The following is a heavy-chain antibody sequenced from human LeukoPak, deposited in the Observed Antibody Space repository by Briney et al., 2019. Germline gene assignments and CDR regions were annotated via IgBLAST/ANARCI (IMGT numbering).Heavy chain of an antibody. CDR3: ARDLKRGYSSGRYSWGTGSSNDY. Sequence: ASVKVSCQASGYTFTSYGISWVRQAPGQGLEWMGWISAYNGNTNYAQKVQGRVTMTTDTSTSTAYMELRSLRSDDTAVYYCARDLKRGYSSGRYSWGTGSSNDYWGQGTLVTVSS. CDR2: ISAYNGNT. J-gene: IGHJ4*02. CDR1: GYTFTSYG. D-gene: IGHD6-19*01. V-gene: IGHV1-18*01.